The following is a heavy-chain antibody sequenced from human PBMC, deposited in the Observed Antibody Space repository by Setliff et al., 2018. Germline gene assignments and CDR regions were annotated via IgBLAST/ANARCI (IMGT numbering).Heavy chain of an antibody. J-gene: IGHJ4*02. D-gene: IGHD2-21*01. CDR1: GESFSGHY. Sequence: PSETLSLTCAVYGESFSGHYWSWIRQPPGKGLEWIGEINHSGSTNYNPSLKSRVTISVDTSKNQFSLKLSSVAAADTAVYYCARGFDVCGGGACYFGYWGQGTLVTVSS. CDR3: ARGFDVCGGGACYFGY. V-gene: IGHV4-34*01. CDR2: INHSGST.